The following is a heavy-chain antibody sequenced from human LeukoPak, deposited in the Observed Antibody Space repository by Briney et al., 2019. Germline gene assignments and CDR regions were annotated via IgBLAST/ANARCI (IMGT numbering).Heavy chain of an antibody. CDR2: IYHRGST. J-gene: IGHJ4*02. V-gene: IGHV4-38-2*02. Sequence: PSETLSLTCTVSGYSISNGYYWAGIRQPPGKGLEWVGIIYHRGSTYYNPSLRSRVTISLDRSKKKFSMKLTSVTAADTAVYFCARGAEYYAIWRGYAGYSDYWGQGISVTVSS. CDR1: GYSISNGYY. CDR3: ARGAEYYAIWRGYAGYSDY. D-gene: IGHD3-3*01.